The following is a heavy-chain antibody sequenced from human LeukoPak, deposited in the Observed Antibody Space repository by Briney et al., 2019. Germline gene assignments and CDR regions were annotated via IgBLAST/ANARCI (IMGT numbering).Heavy chain of an antibody. Sequence: GGSLRLSCAASGFTFSNYGMHWGRQAPGKGLEWVAVISYDGSNKYYADSVKGRLTISRDNSKNTLYLQMNSLRAEDTAVYYCAKVGASVSFDYWGQGTLVTVSS. D-gene: IGHD4/OR15-4a*01. CDR3: AKVGASVSFDY. CDR2: ISYDGSNK. J-gene: IGHJ4*02. CDR1: GFTFSNYG. V-gene: IGHV3-30*18.